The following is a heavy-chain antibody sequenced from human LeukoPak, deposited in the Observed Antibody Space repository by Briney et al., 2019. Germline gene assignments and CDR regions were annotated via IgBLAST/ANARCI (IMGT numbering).Heavy chain of an antibody. Sequence: GGSLRLSCAASGFTFSNAWMSWVRQAPGKGLEWVGRIKSKTDGGTTDYAAPVKGRFTISRDDSKNTLYLQMNSLKTEDTAVCYCTTDLIGSYPGYWGQGTLVTVSS. D-gene: IGHD1-26*01. V-gene: IGHV3-15*01. CDR1: GFTFSNAW. CDR2: IKSKTDGGTT. CDR3: TTDLIGSYPGY. J-gene: IGHJ4*02.